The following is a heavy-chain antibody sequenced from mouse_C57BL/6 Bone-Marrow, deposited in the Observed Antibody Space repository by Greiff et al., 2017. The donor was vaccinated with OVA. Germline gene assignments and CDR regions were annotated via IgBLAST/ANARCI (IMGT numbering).Heavy chain of an antibody. CDR3: TTEGNDSYDDV. J-gene: IGHJ4*01. CDR1: GFNIKDDY. Sequence: EVQLQQSGAELVRPGASVKLSCTASGFNIKDDYMHWVKQRPEQGLEWIGWIDPENGDTEYASKFQGKATITADTSSNTAYLQLSSLTSEDAAVYYCTTEGNDSYDDVWGQGTSVTVSS. D-gene: IGHD2-12*01. CDR2: IDPENGDT. V-gene: IGHV14-4*01.